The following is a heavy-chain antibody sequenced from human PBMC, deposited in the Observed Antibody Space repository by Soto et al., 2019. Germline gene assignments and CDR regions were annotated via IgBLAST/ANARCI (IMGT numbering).Heavy chain of an antibody. CDR2: IYHSGST. CDR1: GCTIAIRRSC. V-gene: IGHV4-30-2*06. D-gene: IGHD2-15*01. Sequence: PSATLSLTSAVSGCTIAIRRSCWRWIPQSPGNGLEWIAYIYHSGSTYYNPSLKSRVTISVDRSENQFSLKLTSVTAADTALYYCVRESVASGTSHFDPWGPRTLVSVS. J-gene: IGHJ5*02. CDR3: VRESVASGTSHFDP.